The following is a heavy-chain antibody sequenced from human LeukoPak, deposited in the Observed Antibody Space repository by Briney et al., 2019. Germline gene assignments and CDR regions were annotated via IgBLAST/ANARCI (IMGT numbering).Heavy chain of an antibody. Sequence: TGGSLRLSCGASGFTFSTYGMTWVRQAPGKGLEWVSGMSDSGTNTYYADSVKGRYTISRDNSKNTLYLQMNSLRAEDTAVYYCARGNYDSSGYYRYWGQGTLVTVSS. CDR2: MSDSGTNT. V-gene: IGHV3-23*01. CDR1: GFTFSTYG. D-gene: IGHD3-22*01. CDR3: ARGNYDSSGYYRY. J-gene: IGHJ4*02.